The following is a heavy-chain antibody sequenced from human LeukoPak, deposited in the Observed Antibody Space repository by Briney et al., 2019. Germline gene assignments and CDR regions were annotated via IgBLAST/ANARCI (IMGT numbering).Heavy chain of an antibody. CDR3: ATRSTGGYYDEPFDV. V-gene: IGHV4-59*01. J-gene: IGHJ6*02. CDR2: IHNSGST. CDR1: GASISNYY. Sequence: SETLSLTCTVSGASISNYYWNWIRQPPGKGPEWIGNIHNSGSTKYNPSLRGRVTISIDTSKNQFSLKLTSVTAADTAVYFCATRSTGGYYDEPFDVWGRGTTVTVSS. D-gene: IGHD3-22*01.